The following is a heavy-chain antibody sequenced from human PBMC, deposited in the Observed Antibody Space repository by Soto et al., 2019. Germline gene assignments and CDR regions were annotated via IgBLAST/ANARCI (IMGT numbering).Heavy chain of an antibody. V-gene: IGHV3-11*01. CDR2: INRNGRNK. J-gene: IGHJ4*02. D-gene: IGHD2-8*01. CDR1: GFTFSDYY. Sequence: QVQLVESGGGLVKPGGSLRLSCVACGFTFSDYYMSWIRQAPGRGLEWLSYINRNGRNKDYADSVRGRFTISRDNAKTSLFLEMNGLSVEDTAVYYCARRRRTDMDDIVLMHDFDFWGQGTLVTVSS. CDR3: ARRRRTDMDDIVLMHDFDF.